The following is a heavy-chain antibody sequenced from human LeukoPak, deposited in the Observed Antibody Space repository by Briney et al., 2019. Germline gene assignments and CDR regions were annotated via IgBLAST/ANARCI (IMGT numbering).Heavy chain of an antibody. Sequence: EPGGSLRLSCAASGFTFSSYSMNWVRQAPGKGLEWVSPISSSSSYIYYADSVKGRFTISRDNAKNTLYLQMNSLRAEDTAVYYCAKVRKPLDAFDIWGQGTMVTVSS. V-gene: IGHV3-21*01. CDR1: GFTFSSYS. J-gene: IGHJ3*02. CDR3: AKVRKPLDAFDI. CDR2: ISSSSSYI.